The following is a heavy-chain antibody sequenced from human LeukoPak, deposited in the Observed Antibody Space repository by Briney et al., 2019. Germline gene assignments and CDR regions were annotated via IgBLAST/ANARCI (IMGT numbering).Heavy chain of an antibody. J-gene: IGHJ3*02. Sequence: PSETLSLSCAVSGGSISSSNFYSGWVRQPPGEGLGWIGSIYVSGSTYYNPSLKSRLTISVDTSKNQFSLKLSSVTAADTAVYYCARDNGAYCGGDCYKGGAFDIWGQGTMVTVSS. CDR2: IYVSGST. CDR1: GGSISSSNFY. CDR3: ARDNGAYCGGDCYKGGAFDI. D-gene: IGHD2-21*02. V-gene: IGHV4-39*07.